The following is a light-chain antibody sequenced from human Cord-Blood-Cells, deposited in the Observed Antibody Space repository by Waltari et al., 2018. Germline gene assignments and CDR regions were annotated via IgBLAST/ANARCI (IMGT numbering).Light chain of an antibody. CDR1: QSVLYSSNNKNY. CDR2: WAS. Sequence: DIVMTQSPDSLAVSLGERATINCNSSQSVLYSSNNKNYLALYQQKPGQPPKLLIYWASTRESGVPDRFSGSGSGTYFTLTISSLQAEDVAVYYCQQYYSTPRTFGQGTKVEIK. CDR3: QQYYSTPRT. J-gene: IGKJ1*01. V-gene: IGKV4-1*01.